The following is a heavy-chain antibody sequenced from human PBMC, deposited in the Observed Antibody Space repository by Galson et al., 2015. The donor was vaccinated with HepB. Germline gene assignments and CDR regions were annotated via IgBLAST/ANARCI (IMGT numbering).Heavy chain of an antibody. CDR3: AKVYQSYYMDV. CDR1: GFTFSSYA. D-gene: IGHD2-2*01. CDR2: ITGGGGGT. J-gene: IGHJ6*03. V-gene: IGHV3-23*01. Sequence: RLSCAASGFTFSSYAMRWFRQAPGMGLEWVSAITGGGGGTYYADSVKGRFTISRDNSENTLYLQMNSLRAEDTAVYYCAKVYQSYYMDVWGKGTTVTVSS.